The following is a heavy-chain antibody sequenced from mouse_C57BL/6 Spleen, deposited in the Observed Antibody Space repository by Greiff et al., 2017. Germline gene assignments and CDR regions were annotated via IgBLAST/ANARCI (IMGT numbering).Heavy chain of an antibody. J-gene: IGHJ3*01. CDR2: ISSGSSTI. Sequence: EVKLVESGGGLVKPGGSLKLSCAASGFTFSDYGMHWVRQAPEKGLEWVAYISSGSSTIYYADTVKGRFTISSDNAKHTLFLQMTRLRCEDTAKYYCARAITSHYYGSSPFAYWGQGTLVTGSA. D-gene: IGHD1-1*01. CDR3: ARAITSHYYGSSPFAY. CDR1: GFTFSDYG. V-gene: IGHV5-17*01.